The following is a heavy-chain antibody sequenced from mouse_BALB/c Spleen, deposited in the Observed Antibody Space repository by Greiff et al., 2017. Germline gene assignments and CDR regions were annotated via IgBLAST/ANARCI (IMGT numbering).Heavy chain of an antibody. Sequence: VQLQQSGPELVKPGASVKISCKASGYAFSSSWMNWVKQRPGQGLEWIGRIYPGDGDTNYNGKFKGKATLTADKSSSTAYMQLSSLTSVDSAVYFCARSGTGRDWFAYWGQGTLVTVSA. D-gene: IGHD4-1*01. CDR1: GYAFSSSW. J-gene: IGHJ3*01. CDR2: IYPGDGDT. V-gene: IGHV1-82*01. CDR3: ARSGTGRDWFAY.